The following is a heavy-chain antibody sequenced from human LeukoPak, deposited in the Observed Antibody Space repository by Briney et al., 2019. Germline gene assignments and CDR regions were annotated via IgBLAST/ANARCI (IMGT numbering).Heavy chain of an antibody. V-gene: IGHV3-7*01. CDR3: ARGSWYGSGVFYFDS. D-gene: IGHD3-10*01. Sequence: GGSLRLSCTASGLTLSNYWMIWVRQAPGKGLQWVAKIKQDGSEKYYVDSVKGRFTISRDNAKNTLYLQMNSLRAEDTAVYYCARGSWYGSGVFYFDSWGQGTLVTVSS. J-gene: IGHJ4*02. CDR1: GLTLSNYW. CDR2: IKQDGSEK.